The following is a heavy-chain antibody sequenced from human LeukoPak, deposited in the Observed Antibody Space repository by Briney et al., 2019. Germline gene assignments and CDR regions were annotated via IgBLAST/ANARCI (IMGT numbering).Heavy chain of an antibody. CDR1: GFTFRSYW. CDR2: IKQDGSEK. J-gene: IGHJ2*01. CDR3: SRGGGTTVTTANFDL. D-gene: IGHD4-17*01. Sequence: GGSLRLSCAASGFTFRSYWMSWVRQAPGRGLEWVSNIKQDGSEKYYVDSVKGRFTISRDNAKNSLYLQMNSLRDEATAVYSCSRGGGTTVTTANFDLWGRGTLVTVSS. V-gene: IGHV3-7*01.